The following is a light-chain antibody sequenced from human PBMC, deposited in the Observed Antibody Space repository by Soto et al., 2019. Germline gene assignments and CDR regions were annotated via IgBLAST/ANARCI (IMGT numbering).Light chain of an antibody. V-gene: IGLV2-14*03. CDR2: DVS. CDR3: NSYTSNNTYV. J-gene: IGLJ1*01. CDR1: SSNVGAFSY. Sequence: VLTQPASVSGSPGQAITISCSGTSSNVGAFSYASRYQQHPGSAPKLMIYDVSNRPSGVSNRFSGSKSGNTGSLTISGLLAEDEADYYCNSYTSNNTYVFGTRTKVTVL.